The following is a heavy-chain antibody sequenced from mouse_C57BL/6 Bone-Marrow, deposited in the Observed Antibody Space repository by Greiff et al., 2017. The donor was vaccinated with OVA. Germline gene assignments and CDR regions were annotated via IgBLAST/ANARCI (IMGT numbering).Heavy chain of an antibody. CDR3: ARPLHYYGSSYAMDY. V-gene: IGHV5-6*01. D-gene: IGHD1-1*01. CDR1: GFTFSSYG. Sequence: EVHLVESGGDLVKPGGSLKLSCAASGFTFSSYGMSWVRQTPDKRLEWVATFSSGGSYTYYPDSVKGRFTISRDNAKNTLYLQMSSLKSEDTAMYYCARPLHYYGSSYAMDYWGQGTSVTVSS. J-gene: IGHJ4*01. CDR2: FSSGGSYT.